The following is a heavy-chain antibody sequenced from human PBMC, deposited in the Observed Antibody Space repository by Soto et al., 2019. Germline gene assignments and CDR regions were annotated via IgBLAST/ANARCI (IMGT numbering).Heavy chain of an antibody. J-gene: IGHJ6*02. D-gene: IGHD3-10*01. Sequence: QLQLQESGSGLVKPSQTLSLTCAVSGGSISSGGYSWSWIRQPPGKALEWIGYIYDSGSTYYNPSLKSRVTISVDRSKNQFSLKLSSVTAADTAVYYCARETMVRGVRMDVWGQGTTVTDSS. CDR3: ARETMVRGVRMDV. CDR1: GGSISSGGYS. V-gene: IGHV4-30-2*01. CDR2: IYDSGST.